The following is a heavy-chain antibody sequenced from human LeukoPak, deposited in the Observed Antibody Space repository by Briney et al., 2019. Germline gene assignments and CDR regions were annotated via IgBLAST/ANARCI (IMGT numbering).Heavy chain of an antibody. CDR3: AKDERVGPKEKSFNI. D-gene: IGHD1-26*01. J-gene: IGHJ3*02. V-gene: IGHV3-30*02. Sequence: GGSLRLSCAASGFTFSSYAMSWVRQAPGKGLEWVAFIRYDGSNKYYADSVKGRFTISRDNSKNTLYLQMNSLRAEDTAVYYCAKDERVGPKEKSFNIWGKGTMVTVSS. CDR2: IRYDGSNK. CDR1: GFTFSSYA.